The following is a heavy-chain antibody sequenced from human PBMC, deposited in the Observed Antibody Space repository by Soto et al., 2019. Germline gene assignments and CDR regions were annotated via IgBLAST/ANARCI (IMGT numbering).Heavy chain of an antibody. CDR3: ARNWNLALVPAAYFDS. CDR1: NFSVLTSIYY. J-gene: IGHJ4*02. D-gene: IGHD2-2*01. CDR2: VYYTGTT. Sequence: SETLSLTCTVSNFSVLTSIYYWSWTRQPPGKGLEWVGTVYYTGTTYYNPSLQSRVTISIDTSKNQFSLNLNSVTAADTAVYYCARNWNLALVPAAYFDSWGQGTLVTVSS. V-gene: IGHV4-39*01.